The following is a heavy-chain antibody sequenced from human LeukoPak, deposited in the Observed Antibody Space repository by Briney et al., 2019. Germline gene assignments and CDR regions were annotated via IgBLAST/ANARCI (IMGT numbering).Heavy chain of an antibody. CDR1: GFTLSTYS. CDR2: IRSSGDPI. CDR3: GRDDRGIGDP. Sequence: PGGSLRLSCVASGFTLSTYSMNWVRQAPGKGLEWVSYIRSSGDPIYYADSVKGRFTISRDSAKNSLYLQMNSLRAEDTAVYYCGRDDRGIGDPWGQGTLVTVSS. V-gene: IGHV3-48*04. J-gene: IGHJ5*02. D-gene: IGHD6-13*01.